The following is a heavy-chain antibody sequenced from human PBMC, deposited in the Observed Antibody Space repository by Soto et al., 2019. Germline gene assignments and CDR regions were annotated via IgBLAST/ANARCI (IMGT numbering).Heavy chain of an antibody. Sequence: QVQLVESGGGVVQPGRSLRLSCAASGFTFSSYGMHWVRQAPGKGLEWVAVIWYDGSNKYYADSVKGRFTISRDNCKNTLYLQMNSLRAEDTAVYYCARQYVLLWFGELLSYYYGMDVWGQGTTVTVSS. V-gene: IGHV3-33*01. CDR1: GFTFSSYG. J-gene: IGHJ6*02. CDR2: IWYDGSNK. CDR3: ARQYVLLWFGELLSYYYGMDV. D-gene: IGHD3-10*01.